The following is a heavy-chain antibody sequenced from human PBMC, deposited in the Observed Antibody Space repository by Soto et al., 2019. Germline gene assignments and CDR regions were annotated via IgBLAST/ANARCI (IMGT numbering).Heavy chain of an antibody. J-gene: IGHJ4*02. D-gene: IGHD3-10*01. V-gene: IGHV3-21*01. CDR2: ISSSSSYI. CDR3: ARDGDEYYGSGSYYNSDFDY. Sequence: GGSLRLSCAASGFTFSSYSMNWVRQAPGKGLEWVSSISSSSSYIYYADSVKGRFTISRDNAKNSLYLQMNSLRAEDTAVYYCARDGDEYYGSGSYYNSDFDYWGQGTLVTVSS. CDR1: GFTFSSYS.